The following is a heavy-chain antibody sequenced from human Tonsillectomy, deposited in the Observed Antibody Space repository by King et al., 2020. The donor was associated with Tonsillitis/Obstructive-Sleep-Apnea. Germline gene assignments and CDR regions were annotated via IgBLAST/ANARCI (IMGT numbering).Heavy chain of an antibody. D-gene: IGHD4-17*01. J-gene: IGHJ4*02. CDR1: GFTFSSYW. CDR3: ARDPDYADY. V-gene: IGHV3-7*03. CDR2: IEQDGSEK. Sequence: QLVQSGGGLVQPGGSLRLSCAASGFTFSSYWMSWVRQAPGKGLEWVANIEQDGSEKYYVDSVKGQFAISRDNAKNSLYLQMNSLRAEDTAVYYCARDPDYADYWGQGTLVTVSS.